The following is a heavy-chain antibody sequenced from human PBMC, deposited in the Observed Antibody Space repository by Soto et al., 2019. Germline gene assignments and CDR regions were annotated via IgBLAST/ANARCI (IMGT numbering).Heavy chain of an antibody. J-gene: IGHJ6*02. CDR3: ARGETYVGV. D-gene: IGHD3-10*02. Sequence: QVQLVQSGAEVKKPGSSVKVSCKASRDTFSKYAFNWVRQAPGQGLEWMGWIIPIFGSRNYAEKFQGRVTITADESTSTAYMALRSLRFEDTAVYYCARGETYVGVWGQGTTVTVSS. V-gene: IGHV1-69*01. CDR2: IIPIFGSR. CDR1: RDTFSKYA.